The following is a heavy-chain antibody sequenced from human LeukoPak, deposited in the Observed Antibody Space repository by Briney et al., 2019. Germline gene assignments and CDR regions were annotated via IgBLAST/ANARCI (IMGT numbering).Heavy chain of an antibody. CDR2: IIPIFGTA. CDR3: ARVTDIPNWFDP. Sequence: SVKVSCKASGGTFSSYAISWVRQAPGQGLEWMGGIIPIFGTANFAQKFQGRVTITTDESTSTAYMELSSLRSEDTAVYYCARVTDIPNWFDPWGQGTLVTVSS. V-gene: IGHV1-69*05. J-gene: IGHJ5*02. CDR1: GGTFSSYA.